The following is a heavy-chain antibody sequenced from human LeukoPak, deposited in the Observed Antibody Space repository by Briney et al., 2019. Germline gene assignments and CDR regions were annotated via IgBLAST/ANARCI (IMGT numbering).Heavy chain of an antibody. J-gene: IGHJ4*02. V-gene: IGHV4-59*01. CDR3: ARGYGYTSDFDY. CDR1: GGSISSYY. D-gene: IGHD5-18*01. CDR2: IYYSGST. Sequence: PSETLPLTCTVSGGSISSYYWSWIRQPPGKGLEWIGYIYYSGSTHYNPSLKSRVTISVDTPKNQFSLKLSSVTAADTAVYYCARGYGYTSDFDYWGQGTLVTVSS.